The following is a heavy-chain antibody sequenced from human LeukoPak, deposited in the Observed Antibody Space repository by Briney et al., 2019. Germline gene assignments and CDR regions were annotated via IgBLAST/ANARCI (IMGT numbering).Heavy chain of an antibody. J-gene: IGHJ4*02. V-gene: IGHV3-30*04. CDR2: ISYDGSNK. D-gene: IGHD3-10*01. CDR3: GRDRGFGFIDY. Sequence: PGGSLRLSCASSGFTFSNYALHWVRQAPGKGLEWVALISYDGSNKYYADSVKGRFTISRHNSKNTLYLQMNSMRAEDTAVYYCGRDRGFGFIDYGGQGTLSTVSS. CDR1: GFTFSNYA.